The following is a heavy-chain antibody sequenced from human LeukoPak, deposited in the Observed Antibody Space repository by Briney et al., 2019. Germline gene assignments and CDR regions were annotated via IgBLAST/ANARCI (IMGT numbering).Heavy chain of an antibody. CDR1: GFTFSSYG. Sequence: GGSLRLSCAASGFTFSSYGMHWVRQAPGKGLEWVAVIWYGGSNKYYADSVKGRFTIPRDNSENTLYLQMNSLRAEDTAVYYCAKALYGSGSSYFDYWGQGTLVTVSS. J-gene: IGHJ4*02. D-gene: IGHD3-10*01. V-gene: IGHV3-30*02. CDR2: IWYGGSNK. CDR3: AKALYGSGSSYFDY.